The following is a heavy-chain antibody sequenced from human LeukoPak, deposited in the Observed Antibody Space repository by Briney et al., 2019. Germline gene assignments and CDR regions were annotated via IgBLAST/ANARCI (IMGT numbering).Heavy chain of an antibody. CDR3: ARGALTYYYDSSGLDY. D-gene: IGHD3-22*01. V-gene: IGHV4-59*01. Sequence: SETLSLTCTVSGGSISSYYWSWIRQPPGKGLEWIGYIYYSGSTNYNPSLKSRVTISVDTSKNQFSLKLSSVTAADTAVYYCARGALTYYYDSSGLDYWGQGTLVTVSS. CDR2: IYYSGST. J-gene: IGHJ4*02. CDR1: GGSISSYY.